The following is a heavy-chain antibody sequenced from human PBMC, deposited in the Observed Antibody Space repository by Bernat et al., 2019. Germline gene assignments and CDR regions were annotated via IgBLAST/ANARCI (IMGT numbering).Heavy chain of an antibody. CDR1: GFTFNNAW. D-gene: IGHD3-9*01. Sequence: EGHLVESGGGLVKPGGSLTLSCAASGFTFNNAWMSWVRQAPGKGLEWVGRIKSKTDGGTTDYAAPVRCRFTISRDDSKNTLYLQMNNLRTEDTAVYYCTVAYDILTGYYHYWGQGTLVTVSS. V-gene: IGHV3-15*01. CDR2: IKSKTDGGTT. J-gene: IGHJ4*02. CDR3: TVAYDILTGYYHY.